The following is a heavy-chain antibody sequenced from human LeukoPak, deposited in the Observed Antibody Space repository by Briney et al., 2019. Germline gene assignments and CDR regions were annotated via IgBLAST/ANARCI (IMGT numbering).Heavy chain of an antibody. J-gene: IGHJ6*03. CDR1: GVSISGNY. D-gene: IGHD3-10*01. CDR3: AREKGLWFGDYYYYMDV. V-gene: IGHV4-59*01. CDR2: IFYTEST. Sequence: PSETLSLTCTVSGVSISGNYWSWIRQPPGKGLEWIGYIFYTESTNYNPSLQSRVTILLDTSKNQFSLKLSSVSAADTAVYYCAREKGLWFGDYYYYMDVWGKGTTVTISS.